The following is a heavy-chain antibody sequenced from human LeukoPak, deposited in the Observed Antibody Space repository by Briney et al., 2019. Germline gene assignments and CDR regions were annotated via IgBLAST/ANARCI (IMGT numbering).Heavy chain of an antibody. D-gene: IGHD6-19*01. CDR3: ARGAPAGNSDAFDI. V-gene: IGHV3-23*01. J-gene: IGHJ3*02. CDR2: ISGSGGST. CDR1: GFTFSTYA. Sequence: GGSLRLSCAASGFTFSTYAMSWVRQAPGKGLEWVSGISGSGGSTNYADSVKGRFAISRENVKNSLYLQMNSLRAGDTAVYYCARGAPAGNSDAFDIWGQGTMVTVSS.